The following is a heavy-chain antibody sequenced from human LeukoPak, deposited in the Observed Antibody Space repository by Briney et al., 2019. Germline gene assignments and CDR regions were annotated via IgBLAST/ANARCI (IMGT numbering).Heavy chain of an antibody. J-gene: IGHJ4*02. CDR1: GFTFSSYA. CDR2: ISGSGGST. Sequence: GGSLRLSCAASGFTFSSYAMSWVRQAPGKGLEWVSAISGSGGSTYYADSVKGRFTISRDNSKNTLYLQMNSLRAEDTAVYYCAKGYGSGSSKGSTDYWGQGTLVTVSS. D-gene: IGHD3-10*01. CDR3: AKGYGSGSSKGSTDY. V-gene: IGHV3-23*01.